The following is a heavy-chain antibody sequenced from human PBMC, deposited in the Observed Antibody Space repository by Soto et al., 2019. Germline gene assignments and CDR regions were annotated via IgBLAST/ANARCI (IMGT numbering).Heavy chain of an antibody. Sequence: SETLSLTCTVSGGSITSSSHDWGWIRQPPGKGLECIGNIYYDGNTYYNPSLKSRVTISLDTSKNQFSLRLNSVTAADTAVYYCARSSITPRLFMYPFDYWGQGTLVNVSS. CDR1: GGSITSSSHD. V-gene: IGHV4-39*01. D-gene: IGHD6-6*01. CDR3: ARSSITPRLFMYPFDY. CDR2: IYYDGNT. J-gene: IGHJ4*02.